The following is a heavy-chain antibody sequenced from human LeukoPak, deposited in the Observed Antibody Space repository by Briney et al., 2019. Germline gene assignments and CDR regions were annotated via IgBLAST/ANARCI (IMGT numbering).Heavy chain of an antibody. CDR2: IWYDGSNK. CDR3: ARDNVATTLDY. Sequence: PGGSLRLSCAASGFTFSNTWMSWVRQAPGKGLEWVAVIWYDGSNKYYADSVKGRFTISRDNSKNTLYLQVNSLRAEDTAVYYCARDNVATTLDYWGLGTLVTVSS. D-gene: IGHD5-24*01. CDR1: GFTFSNTW. J-gene: IGHJ4*02. V-gene: IGHV3-33*08.